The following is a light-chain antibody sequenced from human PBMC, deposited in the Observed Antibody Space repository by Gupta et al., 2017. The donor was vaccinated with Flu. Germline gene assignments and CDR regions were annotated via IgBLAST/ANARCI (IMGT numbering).Light chain of an antibody. J-gene: IGKJ1*01. CDR3: QQYVKARGA. V-gene: IGKV3-20*01. CDR2: GAS. Sequence: DIVLTQSPGTLSLSPGDSATLSCSASQSVSSSYLAWYQQKPGQAPRLLIFGASSRATGIPDRFSGSGSGTDFTLNISRVEAEDVAVYYCQQYVKARGAFGQGTKVEIK. CDR1: QSVSSSY.